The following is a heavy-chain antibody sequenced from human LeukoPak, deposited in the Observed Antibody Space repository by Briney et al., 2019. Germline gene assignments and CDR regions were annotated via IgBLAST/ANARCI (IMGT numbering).Heavy chain of an antibody. V-gene: IGHV3-48*02. CDR1: GFTFSDYA. J-gene: IGHJ4*02. CDR2: FSRVPGTT. D-gene: IGHD6-19*01. CDR3: ARDALAGQLDY. Sequence: AGSLTLSCAASGFTFSDYAINWVRQAPGKGLEWLSYFSRVPGTTYYADSVKGRFTISGDDAENSFYLEMNSLTDDDTAVYYCARDALAGQLDYWGQGTPVTVSS.